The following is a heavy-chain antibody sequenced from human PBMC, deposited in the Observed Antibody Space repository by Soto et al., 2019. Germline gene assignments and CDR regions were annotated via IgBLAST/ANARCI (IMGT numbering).Heavy chain of an antibody. J-gene: IGHJ6*02. Sequence: PGGSLRLSCAASGFTFSSYAMTWVRQAAGKGLEWVSVISGSGGGTYYADSVKGRFTISRDNSRNTLYLQMNSLRAEDTAVYYCAKGYAYHYYYGMDVWGQGTTVTVSS. V-gene: IGHV3-23*01. CDR3: AKGYAYHYYYGMDV. CDR1: GFTFSSYA. CDR2: ISGSGGGT. D-gene: IGHD5-12*01.